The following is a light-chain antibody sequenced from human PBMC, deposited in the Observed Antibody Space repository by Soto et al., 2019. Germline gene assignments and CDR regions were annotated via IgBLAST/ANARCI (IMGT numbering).Light chain of an antibody. CDR1: QVVSRGY. V-gene: IGKV3-20*01. J-gene: IGKJ1*01. CDR2: GAS. Sequence: EIVLTQSPGTLSLSPGERATLSCRASQVVSRGYLAWYHQKPGQAPRLLIYGASSRAIHTPDRFSGSGSGTDFTLTISGLEPEDFAVYYCQHFGNSLWTFGQGTKVDIK. CDR3: QHFGNSLWT.